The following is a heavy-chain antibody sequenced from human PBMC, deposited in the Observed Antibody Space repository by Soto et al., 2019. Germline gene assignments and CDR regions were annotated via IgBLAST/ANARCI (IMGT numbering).Heavy chain of an antibody. V-gene: IGHV1-18*04. Sequence: QVQLVQSGAEVKKPGASVKVSCKASGYTFTSYGISWVRQAPGQGLEWMGWISAYNGNTNYAQKLQGRVTMTTDTSTSTAYMELRSLRSDDTAVFYCARDPYSSSWYGGLAFDYWGQGTLVTVSS. CDR1: GYTFTSYG. CDR3: ARDPYSSSWYGGLAFDY. J-gene: IGHJ4*02. CDR2: ISAYNGNT. D-gene: IGHD6-13*01.